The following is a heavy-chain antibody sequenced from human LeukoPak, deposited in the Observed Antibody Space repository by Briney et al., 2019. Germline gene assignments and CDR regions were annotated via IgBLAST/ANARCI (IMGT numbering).Heavy chain of an antibody. Sequence: GGSLRLSCAASGFTFSSYRMRWVRQAPGKGLVWVSRINSDGSSTSYADSVKGRFTISRDNAKNTLYLQMNSLRAEDTAVYYCARFLDYCSSTSCSTTDYWGQGTLVTVSS. CDR2: INSDGSST. J-gene: IGHJ4*02. D-gene: IGHD2-2*02. V-gene: IGHV3-74*01. CDR3: ARFLDYCSSTSCSTTDY. CDR1: GFTFSSYR.